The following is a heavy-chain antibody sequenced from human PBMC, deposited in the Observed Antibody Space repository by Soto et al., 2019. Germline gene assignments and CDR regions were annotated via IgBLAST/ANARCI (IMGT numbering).Heavy chain of an antibody. V-gene: IGHV5-51*01. CDR2: IYPGDSDT. J-gene: IGHJ6*02. Sequence: PGESLKISCKGLGNSFNNWIGWVRQMPGKGLEWMGIIYPGDSDTRYSPSFQGQVTISADKSISTAYLQWASLKASDTAMYYCARSRRGAYSSGWYSPSGYYNYGIDVWGQGTKVTVSS. D-gene: IGHD6-19*01. CDR1: GNSFNNW. CDR3: ARSRRGAYSSGWYSPSGYYNYGIDV.